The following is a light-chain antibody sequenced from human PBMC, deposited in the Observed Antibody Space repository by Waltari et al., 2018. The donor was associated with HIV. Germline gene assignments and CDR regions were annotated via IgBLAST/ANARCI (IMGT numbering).Light chain of an antibody. CDR1: QSVSSSS. Sequence: EVVLTHSPGTLSLSTADRVTLPCRASQSVSSSSLVWYQQKPGQAPRLLIYGASSRATGIPDRFSGSGSGTDFTLTISRLDPEDFAVYYCQQYGSSVTFGQGTRLEIK. J-gene: IGKJ5*01. CDR2: GAS. V-gene: IGKV3-20*01. CDR3: QQYGSSVT.